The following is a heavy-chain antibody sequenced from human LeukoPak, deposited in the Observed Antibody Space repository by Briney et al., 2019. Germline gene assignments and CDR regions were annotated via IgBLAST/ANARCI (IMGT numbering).Heavy chain of an antibody. D-gene: IGHD6-13*01. J-gene: IGHJ3*02. CDR3: ARDQYSSSWYDDAFDI. Sequence: IYTSGSTNYNPSLKSRVTISVDTSKNQFSLKLSSVTAADTAVYYCARDQYSSSWYDDAFDIWGQGTMVTVSS. V-gene: IGHV4-61*02. CDR2: IYTSGST.